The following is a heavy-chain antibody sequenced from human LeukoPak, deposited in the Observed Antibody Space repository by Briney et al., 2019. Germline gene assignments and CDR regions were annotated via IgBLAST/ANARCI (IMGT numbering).Heavy chain of an antibody. CDR2: SNHSGST. D-gene: IGHD1-1*01. J-gene: IGHJ4*02. CDR3: ASFPRDLEDNTFDY. Sequence: PSESLCLTCTVPGGSISSYYWCWIRQPPGKGLEWIGESNHSGSTNYNPSLKSRVTISVDTSKNQFSLKLSSVTAADTAVYYCASFPRDLEDNTFDYWGQGTLVTVSS. CDR1: GGSISSYY. V-gene: IGHV4-34*01.